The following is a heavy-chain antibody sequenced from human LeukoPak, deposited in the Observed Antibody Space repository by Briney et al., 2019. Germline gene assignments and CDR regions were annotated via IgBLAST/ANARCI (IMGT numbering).Heavy chain of an antibody. D-gene: IGHD3-10*01. CDR2: ISYDGSNK. J-gene: IGHJ4*02. V-gene: IGHV3-30*04. Sequence: GGSLRLSCAASGFTFSGYAMHWVRQTPGKGLEWVAVISYDGSNKYYADSVKDRFTISRDNSKNTLYLQMNSLRAEDTAIYYRASFGSGSYIRSDYWGQGTLVTVSS. CDR3: ASFGSGSYIRSDY. CDR1: GFTFSGYA.